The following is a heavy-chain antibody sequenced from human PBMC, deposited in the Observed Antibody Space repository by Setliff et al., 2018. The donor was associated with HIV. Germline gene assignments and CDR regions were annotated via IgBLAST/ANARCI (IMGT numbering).Heavy chain of an antibody. V-gene: IGHV1-69*06. CDR1: GGAFTSYA. Sequence: GASVKVSCKASGGAFTSYAFSWVRQAPGQGLEWMGRIIPVYHTTDYAPQFQGRVTITADKSTSTVYMDLSNLRSDDTATYYCAPDFGDNWFGPWGQGTLVTVSS. CDR2: IIPVYHTT. CDR3: APDFGDNWFGP. J-gene: IGHJ5*02. D-gene: IGHD4-17*01.